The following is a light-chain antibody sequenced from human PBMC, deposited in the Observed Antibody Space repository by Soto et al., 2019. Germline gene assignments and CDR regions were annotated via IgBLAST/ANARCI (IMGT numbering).Light chain of an antibody. V-gene: IGKV1-17*03. Sequence: DIQVTQSPSAMSASVGDRVTITCRASQGIRNHLVWFQQKPGKAPRRLIYDASSLQSGVPSTFSGSGSGTEFTLTIIRLQPEDFATYYCLQNDVYPLTFGGGTKVDIK. CDR3: LQNDVYPLT. CDR2: DAS. J-gene: IGKJ4*01. CDR1: QGIRNH.